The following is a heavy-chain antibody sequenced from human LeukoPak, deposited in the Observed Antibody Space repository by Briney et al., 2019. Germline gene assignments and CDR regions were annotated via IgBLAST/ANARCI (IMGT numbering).Heavy chain of an antibody. Sequence: SETLSLTCTVSGGSISSSRYYWGWIRQPPGKGLEWIGSIYYSGSTYYNPSLKSRVTISVDTSKNQFSLKLSSVTAADTAVYYCARDELGASGSYYVAHFQHWGQGTLVTVSS. CDR3: ARDELGASGSYYVAHFQH. CDR2: IYYSGST. D-gene: IGHD1-26*01. J-gene: IGHJ1*01. V-gene: IGHV4-39*07. CDR1: GGSISSSRYY.